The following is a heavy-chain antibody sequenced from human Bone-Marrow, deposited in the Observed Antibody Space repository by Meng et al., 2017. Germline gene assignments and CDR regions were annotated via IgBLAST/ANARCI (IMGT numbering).Heavy chain of an antibody. CDR1: GGSISRGGYY. J-gene: IGHJ5*02. CDR3: ASTYYYDSTGPNWFGP. Sequence: QVQLQESGPGLVKPSQTLSLTCTVSGGSISRGGYYWSWIRQHPGKGLEWIGYVYYSGTTDYNPSLKSRVTISAVTSKNQFSLKLSAVTAADTAVYYCASTYYYDSTGPNWFGPWGQGTLVTVSS. V-gene: IGHV4-31*03. D-gene: IGHD3-22*01. CDR2: VYYSGTT.